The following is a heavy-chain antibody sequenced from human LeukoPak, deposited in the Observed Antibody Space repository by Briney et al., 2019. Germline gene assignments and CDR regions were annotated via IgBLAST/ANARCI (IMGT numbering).Heavy chain of an antibody. J-gene: IGHJ4*02. Sequence: GESLRLSCAASGFTVSSNYMSWVRQVPGKGLEWVSVIYSDGTISYADSVKGRFTISRDNSENTLSLQMNSLRVEDTAVYYCAREVGGGASGQWGQGTLVTVSS. D-gene: IGHD3-16*01. CDR3: AREVGGGASGQ. CDR1: GFTVSSNY. CDR2: IYSDGTI. V-gene: IGHV3-66*01.